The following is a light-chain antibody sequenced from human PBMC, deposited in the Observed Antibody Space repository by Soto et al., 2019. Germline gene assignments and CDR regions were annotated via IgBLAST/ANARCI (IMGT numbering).Light chain of an antibody. CDR3: LPRNPYPQT. CDR1: RGISSY. J-gene: IGKJ5*01. CDR2: SAS. Sequence: SQVGQSPSSLCASVGDRVTITCQASRGISSYLAWYQQKPGKPPKLLVYSASTLQSGVPSRFSGSGSGPDCTLTISSLQPANSATYFCLPRNPYPQTFDPGTRLET. V-gene: IGKV1-9*01.